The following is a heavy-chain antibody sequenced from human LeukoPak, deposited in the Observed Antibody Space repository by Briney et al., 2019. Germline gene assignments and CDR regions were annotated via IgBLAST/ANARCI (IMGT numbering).Heavy chain of an antibody. CDR3: ARGRSIAVAPIDY. J-gene: IGHJ4*02. D-gene: IGHD6-19*01. CDR1: GFTFSSYW. V-gene: IGHV3-7*01. Sequence: GGSLSLSCAASGFTFSSYWMSWVRQAPGKGREWVANIKQDGSEKYYVDSVKGRFTISRDNAKNSLYLQMNSLRAEDTAVYYCARGRSIAVAPIDYWGQGTLVTVSS. CDR2: IKQDGSEK.